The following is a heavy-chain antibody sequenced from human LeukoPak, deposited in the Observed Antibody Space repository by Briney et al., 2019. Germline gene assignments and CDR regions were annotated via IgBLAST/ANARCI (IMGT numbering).Heavy chain of an antibody. V-gene: IGHV3-33*06. Sequence: GGSLRLSCAASGFTFSSYGMHWVRQAPGKGLEWVAVIWYDGSNKYYADSVKGRFTISRDNSKNTLYLQMNSLRAEDTAVYYCAKAIAAAGYHYYYMDVWGKGTTVTVSS. D-gene: IGHD6-13*01. CDR1: GFTFSSYG. J-gene: IGHJ6*03. CDR2: IWYDGSNK. CDR3: AKAIAAAGYHYYYMDV.